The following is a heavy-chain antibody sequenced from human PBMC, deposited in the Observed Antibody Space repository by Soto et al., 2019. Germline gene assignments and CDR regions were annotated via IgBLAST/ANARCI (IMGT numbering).Heavy chain of an antibody. J-gene: IGHJ5*02. CDR1: GHTFTSYG. D-gene: IGHD3-3*01. CDR3: ARGSYDFWSGYYYGPSKPYNWFDP. V-gene: IGHV1-18*01. Sequence: ASVKVSCKASGHTFTSYGISWVRQAPGQGLEWMGWISAYNGNTNYAQKLQGRVTMTTDTSTSTAYMELRSLRSDDTAVYYCARGSYDFWSGYYYGPSKPYNWFDPWGQGTLVTVSS. CDR2: ISAYNGNT.